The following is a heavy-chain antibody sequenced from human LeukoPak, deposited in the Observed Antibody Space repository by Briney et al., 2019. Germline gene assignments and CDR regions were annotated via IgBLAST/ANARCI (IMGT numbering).Heavy chain of an antibody. CDR3: GKGYGSGSYVSTD. Sequence: GSLRLSFAASGFPFSSYAMRWVRPAPGKGLEWVYFISGSGGRTYYAASVKSRSTISRNNTKNTLYLQMNSLRAEETAVYYCGKGYGSGSYVSTDWGQGTLVTVSS. J-gene: IGHJ4*02. D-gene: IGHD3-10*01. V-gene: IGHV3-23*01. CDR1: GFPFSSYA. CDR2: ISGSGGRT.